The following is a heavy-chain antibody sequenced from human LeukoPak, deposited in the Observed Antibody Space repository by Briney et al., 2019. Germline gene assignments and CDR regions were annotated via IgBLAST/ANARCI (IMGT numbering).Heavy chain of an antibody. V-gene: IGHV3-7*01. Sequence: GGSLRLSCVGSGFTFSTYWMSWVRQAPGKGLEWVANIKQDGSEKHYVDSVKGRFTIFRDNAKKSLYLQMNSLRAEDTAAYYCARDTSGYSTIWYPDYYNGMDVWGQGTTVTVSS. CDR2: IKQDGSEK. J-gene: IGHJ6*02. CDR1: GFTFSTYW. CDR3: ARDTSGYSTIWYPDYYNGMDV. D-gene: IGHD6-13*01.